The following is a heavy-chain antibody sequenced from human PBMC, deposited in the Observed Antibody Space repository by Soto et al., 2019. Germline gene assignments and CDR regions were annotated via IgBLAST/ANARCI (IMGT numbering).Heavy chain of an antibody. V-gene: IGHV4-31*03. CDR3: ARDRGVEGAAPR. CDR1: GGSISSGGYY. J-gene: IGHJ4*02. Sequence: QVQLQESGPGLVKPSQTLSLTCTVSGGSISSGGYYWSWIRQHPGKGLEWIVYIYYSGSTYYNPSLKSRVTISVDTSKNQFSLKLSSVTAADTAVYYCARDRGVEGAAPRWGQGTLVTVSS. CDR2: IYYSGST. D-gene: IGHD3-10*01.